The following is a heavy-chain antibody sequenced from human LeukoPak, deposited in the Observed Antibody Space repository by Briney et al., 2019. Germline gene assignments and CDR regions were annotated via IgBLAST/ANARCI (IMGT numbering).Heavy chain of an antibody. Sequence: PGGSLRLSCAASGFTLTGYGVHWVRQAPGKGLEWVAVIWYNGNNKYYADSVKGRFTVSRDTSKNTLYLQMNSLRGEDTAIYYCARDGLASIGLDMWGQGTEVTVSS. CDR1: GFTLTGYG. J-gene: IGHJ3*02. CDR3: ARDGLASIGLDM. V-gene: IGHV3-33*01. CDR2: IWYNGNNK. D-gene: IGHD3-3*02.